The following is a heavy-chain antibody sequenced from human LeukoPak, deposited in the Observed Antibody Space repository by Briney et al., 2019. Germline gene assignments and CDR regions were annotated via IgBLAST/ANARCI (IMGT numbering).Heavy chain of an antibody. J-gene: IGHJ4*02. CDR1: GFNFSTYG. Sequence: GGSLGLSCAASGFNFSTYGIHWVRQAPGKGLEWVAFIRYDGSNKYYADSVKGRFTISRDNSKNTLYLQMNSLRAEDTAVYYCAKKGLILWFGLYDYWGQGTLVTVSS. D-gene: IGHD3-10*01. CDR2: IRYDGSNK. V-gene: IGHV3-30*02. CDR3: AKKGLILWFGLYDY.